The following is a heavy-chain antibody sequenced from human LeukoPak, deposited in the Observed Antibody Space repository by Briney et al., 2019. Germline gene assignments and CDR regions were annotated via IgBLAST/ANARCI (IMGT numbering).Heavy chain of an antibody. D-gene: IGHD5-12*01. CDR3: ARDKSGYGIDY. V-gene: IGHV4-59*01. CDR1: GASISSYY. CDR2: IYYSGST. Sequence: SETLSLTCTVSGASISSYYWSWIRQPPGKGLEWIGYIYYSGSTNYNPSLKSRVTMSVDTSNNQFSLKLSSVTAADTAVYYCARDKSGYGIDYWGQGTLVTVSS. J-gene: IGHJ4*02.